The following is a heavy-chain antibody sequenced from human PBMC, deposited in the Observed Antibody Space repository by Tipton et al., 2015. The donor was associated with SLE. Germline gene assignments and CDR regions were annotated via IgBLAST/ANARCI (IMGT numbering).Heavy chain of an antibody. Sequence: SLRLSCAASGFTFSSYGMNWVRQAPGKGLEWVAVIWYDGGNKFYADSVKGRFTISRDNSKNTMFLQMNSLRPEDTAVYYCAKAPWGYMTVATGQAFDLWGQGTMVTVSS. J-gene: IGHJ3*01. CDR3: AKAPWGYMTVATGQAFDL. D-gene: IGHD3-22*01. CDR2: IWYDGGNK. V-gene: IGHV3-30*18. CDR1: GFTFSSYG.